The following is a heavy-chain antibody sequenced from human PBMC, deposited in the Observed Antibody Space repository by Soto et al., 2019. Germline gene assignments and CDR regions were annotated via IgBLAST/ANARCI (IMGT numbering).Heavy chain of an antibody. CDR2: IYYSGST. V-gene: IGHV4-59*08. CDR1: GGSISSYY. CDR3: ARRAQLWFGELFGHDAFDI. J-gene: IGHJ3*02. D-gene: IGHD3-10*01. Sequence: SSETLSLTCTVSGGSISSYYWSWIRQPPGKGLEWIGYIYYSGSTNYNPSLKSRVTISVDTSKNQFSLKLSSVTAADTAVYYCARRAQLWFGELFGHDAFDIWGQGTMVTVSS.